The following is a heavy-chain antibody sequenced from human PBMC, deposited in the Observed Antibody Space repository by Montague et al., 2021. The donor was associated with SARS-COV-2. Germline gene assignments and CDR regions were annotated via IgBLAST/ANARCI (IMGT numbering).Heavy chain of an antibody. CDR2: TYHRSEWYN. J-gene: IGHJ4*02. D-gene: IGHD3-22*01. V-gene: IGHV6-1*01. CDR3: ARGSSGYYTPRPFDY. Sequence: CAISGDSVASNNAAWNWNRHSPSSGLEWEGRTYHRSEWYNDYAVSVKSRITINPDTSKNQFSLQLNSVTPEDTAVYYCARGSSGYYTPRPFDYWGQGTLVTVSS. CDR1: GDSVASNNAA.